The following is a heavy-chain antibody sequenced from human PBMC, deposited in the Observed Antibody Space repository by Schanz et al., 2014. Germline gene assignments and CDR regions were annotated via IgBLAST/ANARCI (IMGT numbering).Heavy chain of an antibody. J-gene: IGHJ4*02. CDR3: AKDPGPPFDWLFYFDY. Sequence: QVQLVESGGGVVQPGTSLRLSCAASGFTFRGHAMHWVRQAPGQGLEKVAVTSTDGTKTYYAASVRGRFTISRDNSKNTVYLQMNSLRLEDTAVYYCAKDPGPPFDWLFYFDYWGQGALVTVSS. CDR1: GFTFRGHA. CDR2: TSTDGTKT. D-gene: IGHD3-9*01. V-gene: IGHV3-30*04.